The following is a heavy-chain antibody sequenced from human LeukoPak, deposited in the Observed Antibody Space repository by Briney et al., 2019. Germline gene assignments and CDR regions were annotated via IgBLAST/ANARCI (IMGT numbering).Heavy chain of an antibody. D-gene: IGHD3-3*01. V-gene: IGHV1-8*01. CDR2: MNPNSGNT. CDR1: GYTFTSYD. J-gene: IGHJ5*02. Sequence: ASVKVSCKASGYTFTSYDINWVRQATGQGLEWMGWMNPNSGNTGYAQKFQGRVTMTRDTSTSTVYMELSSLRSEDTAVYYCARSYDFWSGSPSRAWFDPWGQGTLVTVSS. CDR3: ARSYDFWSGSPSRAWFDP.